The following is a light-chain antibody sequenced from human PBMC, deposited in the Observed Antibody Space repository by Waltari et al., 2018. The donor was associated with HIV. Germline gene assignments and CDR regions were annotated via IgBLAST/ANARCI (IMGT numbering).Light chain of an antibody. Sequence: QSALTQPPSASGSPGQSVTISCTGTSSDVGGSKYVSWYQQHPGKAPKLMIYEVNKRPAGVPDRLSGFQSANPASLTVSGLQADDEADYYRNSYAGSNNWVFGGGTKLTVL. J-gene: IGLJ3*02. CDR2: EVN. V-gene: IGLV2-8*01. CDR3: NSYAGSNNWV. CDR1: SSDVGGSKY.